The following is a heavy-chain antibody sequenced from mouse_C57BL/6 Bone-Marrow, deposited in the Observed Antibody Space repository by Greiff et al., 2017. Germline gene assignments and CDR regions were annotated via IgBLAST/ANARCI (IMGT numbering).Heavy chain of an antibody. J-gene: IGHJ3*01. D-gene: IGHD1-1*01. Sequence: QVQLKQPGAELVMPGASVKLSCKASGYTFTSYWMHWVKQRPGQGLEWIGEIDPSDSYTNYNQKFKGKSTLTVDKSSSTAYMQLSSLTSEDSAVYYCAREGLLRAWFAYWGQGTLVTVSA. CDR3: AREGLLRAWFAY. CDR2: IDPSDSYT. V-gene: IGHV1-69*01. CDR1: GYTFTSYW.